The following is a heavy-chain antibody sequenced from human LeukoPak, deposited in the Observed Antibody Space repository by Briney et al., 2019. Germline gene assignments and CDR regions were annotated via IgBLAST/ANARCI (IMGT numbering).Heavy chain of an antibody. Sequence: SETLSLTCTVSGGSISSHYWSWIRQPPGKGLEWIGYIYYSGSTNYNPSLKSRVTISVDTSKNQFSLKLSSMTAADTAVYYCARGGPYCSSTSCYAFDYWGQGTLVTVSS. D-gene: IGHD2-2*01. CDR2: IYYSGST. CDR3: ARGGPYCSSTSCYAFDY. CDR1: GGSISSHY. V-gene: IGHV4-59*11. J-gene: IGHJ4*02.